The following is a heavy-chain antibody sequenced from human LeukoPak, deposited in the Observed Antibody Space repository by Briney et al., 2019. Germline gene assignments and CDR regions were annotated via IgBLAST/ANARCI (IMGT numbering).Heavy chain of an antibody. J-gene: IGHJ4*02. CDR3: ARRLDKALHSSGWYIRFLDY. CDR1: GGSISSSSYY. CDR2: IYYSGST. Sequence: SETLSLTCTVSGGSISSSSYYWGWIRQPPGKGLEWIGSIYYSGSTYYNPSLKSRVTISVDTSKNQFSLKLSSVTAADTAVYYCARRLDKALHSSGWYIRFLDYWGQGTLVTVSS. V-gene: IGHV4-39*01. D-gene: IGHD6-19*01.